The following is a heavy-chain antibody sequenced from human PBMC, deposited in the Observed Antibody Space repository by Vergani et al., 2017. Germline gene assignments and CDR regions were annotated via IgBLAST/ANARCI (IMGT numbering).Heavy chain of an antibody. J-gene: IGHJ4*02. CDR1: GGSISSGGYY. CDR2: IYYSGSP. Sequence: QVQLQESGPGLVKPSQTLSLTCTVSGGSISSGGYYWSWIRQHPGKGLEWIGYIYYSGSPYYNPSLKSRGTISVDTSKNQFSLKLSSVTAADTAVYYCARSDVRGGPFRFDYWGQGTLVTVSS. V-gene: IGHV4-31*03. CDR3: ARSDVRGGPFRFDY. D-gene: IGHD2-21*02.